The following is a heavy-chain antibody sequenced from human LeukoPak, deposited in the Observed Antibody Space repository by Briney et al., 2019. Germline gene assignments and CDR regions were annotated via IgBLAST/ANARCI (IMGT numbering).Heavy chain of an antibody. CDR1: GFTFINAW. CDR2: IKAKPHGGTT. D-gene: IGHD1-26*01. V-gene: IGHV3-15*01. CDR3: TTDGVGIEGATFDY. J-gene: IGHJ4*02. Sequence: GGSLRLSCAASGFTFINAWMAWVRQAPGKGLEWVGRIKAKPHGGTTDYAAPVKGRFTISSDDSKNTLYLQMNSLKTEDTAVYYCTTDGVGIEGATFDYWGQGILVTVSS.